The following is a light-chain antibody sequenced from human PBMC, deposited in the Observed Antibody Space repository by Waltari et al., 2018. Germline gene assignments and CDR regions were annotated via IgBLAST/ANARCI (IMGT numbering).Light chain of an antibody. CDR2: WSS. J-gene: IGKJ1*01. V-gene: IGKV4-1*01. CDR1: QTVLKTSDNKNY. Sequence: DIVMIKSPDSLTVSLGERATIHSNSSQTVLKTSDNKNYLGWYQQKSGQPPKLLLYWSSTRESGVPDRFTGSGSGTDFTLTISSLQPEDVAVYYCLQYYTTLPAFGQGTKVEIQ. CDR3: LQYYTTLPA.